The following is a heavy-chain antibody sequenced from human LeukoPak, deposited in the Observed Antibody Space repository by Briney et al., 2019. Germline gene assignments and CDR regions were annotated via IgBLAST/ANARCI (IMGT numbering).Heavy chain of an antibody. J-gene: IGHJ4*02. CDR2: IYPGDSDT. CDR3: ARQELLRGPSWWYFDY. V-gene: IGHV5-51*01. CDR1: GYSFTSYW. D-gene: IGHD1-26*01. Sequence: GESLKISCKGSGYSFTSYWIGWVRQMPGKGLEWMGIIYPGDSDTRYSPSFQGQATISADKSISTAYLQWSSLKASDTAMYYCARQELLRGPSWWYFDYWGQGTLVTVSS.